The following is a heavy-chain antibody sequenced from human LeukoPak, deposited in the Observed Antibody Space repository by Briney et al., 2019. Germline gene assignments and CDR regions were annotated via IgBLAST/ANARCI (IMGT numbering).Heavy chain of an antibody. D-gene: IGHD2-15*01. V-gene: IGHV3-9*01. CDR1: GFTFDDYA. CDR3: ARVAAPGVYFDY. J-gene: IGHJ4*02. Sequence: PGRSLRLSCAASGFTFDDYATHWVRQAPGKGLEWVSGISWNSGSIGYADSVKGRFTIPRDNAKNTLYLQMNSLRAEDTAVYYCARVAAPGVYFDYWGRGTLVTVSS. CDR2: ISWNSGSI.